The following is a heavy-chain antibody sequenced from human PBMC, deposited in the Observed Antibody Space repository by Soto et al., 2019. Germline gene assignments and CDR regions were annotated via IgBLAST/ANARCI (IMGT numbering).Heavy chain of an antibody. CDR1: GFPFSNYE. J-gene: IGHJ4*02. Sequence: LRLSCAASGFPFSNYEMNWVRQPPGKGLEWVAYISSSGTTIYYADSVKGRFTISRDNAKNSLFLQINSLSVEDTAVYYCARSPFLECNWAQGTLVTVSS. D-gene: IGHD3-3*01. CDR2: ISSSGTTI. V-gene: IGHV3-48*03. CDR3: ARSPFLECN.